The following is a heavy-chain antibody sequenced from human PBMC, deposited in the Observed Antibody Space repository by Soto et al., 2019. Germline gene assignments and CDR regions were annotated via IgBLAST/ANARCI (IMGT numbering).Heavy chain of an antibody. CDR1: GGIFSNFV. CDR3: ASPGYDSSAYFPNDH. CDR2: IIPVFGTP. Sequence: GASVKVSCKASGGIFSNFVITWVRQAPGHGLEWMGQIIPVFGTPNYAQMFQGRGSIAADESTSTAYMELSSLRSDDTAVYYCASPGYDSSAYFPNDHWGQGTLVTVSS. J-gene: IGHJ4*02. D-gene: IGHD3-22*01. V-gene: IGHV1-69*13.